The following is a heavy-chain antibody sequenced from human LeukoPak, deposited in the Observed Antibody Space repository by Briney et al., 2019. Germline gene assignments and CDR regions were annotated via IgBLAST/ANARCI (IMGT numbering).Heavy chain of an antibody. CDR1: GFTVSSNY. D-gene: IGHD3-10*01. J-gene: IGHJ6*02. CDR3: ARDYGRSRDYGMDV. CDR2: IYSGGST. V-gene: IGHV3-53*01. Sequence: AGGSLRLSCAASGFTVSSNYMSWVRQAPGKGLEWVSVIYSGGSTYYADSVKGRFTISRDNAKNTLYLQMNSLRAEDTAMYYCARDYGRSRDYGMDVWGQGTTVTVSS.